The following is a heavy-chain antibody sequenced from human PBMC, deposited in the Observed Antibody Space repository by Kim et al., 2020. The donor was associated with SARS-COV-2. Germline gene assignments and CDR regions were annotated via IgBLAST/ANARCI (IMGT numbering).Heavy chain of an antibody. D-gene: IGHD3-10*01. CDR2: VDYSGRT. J-gene: IGHJ4*02. Sequence: SETLSLTCSIAGGSLRSYYWSWIRQFPGKGLEWIGYVDYSGRTNYNPSLKSRVNISVDKSTNQFSLKLFSVTATDTAIYYCARDEMATWDYYGSGSYWGSWGQGTLVTMSS. V-gene: IGHV4-59*01. CDR3: ARDEMATWDYYGSGSYWGS. CDR1: GGSLRSYY.